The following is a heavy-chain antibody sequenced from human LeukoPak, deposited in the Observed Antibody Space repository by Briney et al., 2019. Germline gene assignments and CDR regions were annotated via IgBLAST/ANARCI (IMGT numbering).Heavy chain of an antibody. CDR3: ARGEDGYCSGGSCYSFAFDI. CDR1: GGSISSGDYY. J-gene: IGHJ3*02. Sequence: SETLSLTCTVSGGSISSGDYYWSWIRQPPGKGLEWIGYIYYSGSTYYNPSLKSRVTISVDTSKNQFSLKPSSVTAADTAVYYCARGEDGYCSGGSCYSFAFDIWGQGTMVTVSS. D-gene: IGHD2-15*01. V-gene: IGHV4-30-4*01. CDR2: IYYSGST.